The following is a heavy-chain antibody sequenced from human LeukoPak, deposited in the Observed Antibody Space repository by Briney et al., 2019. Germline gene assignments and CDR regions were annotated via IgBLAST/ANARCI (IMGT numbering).Heavy chain of an antibody. CDR1: GFTFSSYE. Sequence: GGSLRLSCAASGFTFSSYEMNWVRQAPGKGLEWVSLIRSIVTSIDYVDSVEGRFTISRDSAKNSLYLQMDSLRAEDTAVYYCARGISSSYHRHFDYWGQGILVTVSS. V-gene: IGHV3-48*03. CDR2: IRSIVTSI. CDR3: ARGISSSYHRHFDY. J-gene: IGHJ4*02. D-gene: IGHD6-13*01.